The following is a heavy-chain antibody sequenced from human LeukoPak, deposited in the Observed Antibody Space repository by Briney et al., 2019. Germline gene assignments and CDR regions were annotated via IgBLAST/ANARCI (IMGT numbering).Heavy chain of an antibody. V-gene: IGHV1-18*01. CDR1: GYTFTSYG. J-gene: IGHJ4*02. CDR3: ARAHYYDSSGLIDY. Sequence: GASVKVSCKASGYTFTSYGISWVRQAPGQGLEWMGWISAYNGNTNYAQKLQGRVTMTTDTSTSTAYMELWSLRSDDTAAYYCARAHYYDSSGLIDYWGQGTLVTVSS. CDR2: ISAYNGNT. D-gene: IGHD3-22*01.